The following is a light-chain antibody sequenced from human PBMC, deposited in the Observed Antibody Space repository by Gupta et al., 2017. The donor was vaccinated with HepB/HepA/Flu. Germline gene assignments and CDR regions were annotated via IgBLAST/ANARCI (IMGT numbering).Light chain of an antibody. J-gene: IGKJ4*01. CDR2: DAS. CDR1: QDISTY. V-gene: IGKV1-9*01. Sequence: DIQLTQSPYFLSASVGDRVTITCRASQDISTYLGWYQQKPGKAPKFLIYDASTLQSGVPSRFSGSGSGTEFTLTIRSLQPEDFATYYCQQLKSYPLTFGGGTKVEIK. CDR3: QQLKSYPLT.